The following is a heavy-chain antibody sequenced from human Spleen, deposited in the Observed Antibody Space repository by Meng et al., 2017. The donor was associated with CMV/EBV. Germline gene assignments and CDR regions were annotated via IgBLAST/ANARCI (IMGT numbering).Heavy chain of an antibody. CDR3: ARGGSGSYYNTGYDWYFDL. Sequence: SGSYYWSWIRQSPGKGLEWIGYIYYSGNTNYNPSLKSRVTMSVDTSKNQFSLKLSSVTAADTAVYYCARGGSGSYYNTGYDWYFDLWGRGTLVTVSS. J-gene: IGHJ2*01. CDR2: IYYSGNT. V-gene: IGHV4-61*01. D-gene: IGHD3-10*01. CDR1: SGSYY.